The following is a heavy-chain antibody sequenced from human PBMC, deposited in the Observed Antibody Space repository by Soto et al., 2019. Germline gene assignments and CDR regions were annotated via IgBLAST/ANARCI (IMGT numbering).Heavy chain of an antibody. CDR3: VRDRSGSYLEGFDY. D-gene: IGHD1-26*01. CDR1: GFTFSSFW. V-gene: IGHV3-7*01. J-gene: IGHJ4*02. Sequence: VQLVESGGGLVQLGGSRRLSCAASGFTFSSFWMTWVRQAPGKGLEWVANIKQDGSEKYYVDSVKGRFTISRDNARNSLFLEMKSLRSEDTAVYSCVRDRSGSYLEGFDYWGQGTLVTVS. CDR2: IKQDGSEK.